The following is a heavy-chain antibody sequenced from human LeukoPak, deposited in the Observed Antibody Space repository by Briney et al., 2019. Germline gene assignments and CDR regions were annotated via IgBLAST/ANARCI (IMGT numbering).Heavy chain of an antibody. V-gene: IGHV3-23*01. CDR3: AKAKFGPMSGMDV. CDR2: IGESASSI. D-gene: IGHD3-16*01. CDR1: GLTFSSYA. Sequence: GGTLRLSCAASGLTFSSYAMSWVRQTPGKGLEWVSTIGESASSIYYADSVKGRSTISRDNSMYTLSLQMNSLRAEDTAVYYCAKAKFGPMSGMDVWGQGTTVTVSS. J-gene: IGHJ6*02.